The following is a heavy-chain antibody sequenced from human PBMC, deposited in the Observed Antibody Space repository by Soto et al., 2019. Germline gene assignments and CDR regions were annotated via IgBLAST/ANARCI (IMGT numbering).Heavy chain of an antibody. Sequence: PSETLSLTCAVSGGTISSSNCWSWVRQPPGKGLEWIGEIYHSGSANYNPSLKGRFTISRDNSKNTLYLQMNSLRAEDTAVYYCAKDIGGWGGYQGMYYYYGMDVWGQGTTVTVSS. D-gene: IGHD5-12*01. J-gene: IGHJ6*02. V-gene: IGHV4-4*02. CDR2: IYHSGSA. CDR3: AKDIGGWGGYQGMYYYYGMDV. CDR1: GGTISSSNC.